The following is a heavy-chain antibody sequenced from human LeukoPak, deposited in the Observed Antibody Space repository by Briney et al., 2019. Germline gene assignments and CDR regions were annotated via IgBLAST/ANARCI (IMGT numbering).Heavy chain of an antibody. J-gene: IGHJ3*02. CDR1: GGTFSTYA. CDR2: ITPILGTA. CDR3: ARSLINYGGSYDAFDI. D-gene: IGHD4-23*01. V-gene: IGHV1-69*10. Sequence: ASVKVSCKASGGTFSTYAISWVRQAPGQGLEWMGGITPILGTANYAQKFQGRVTINADQSTSTAYMELSSLRSEDTAVYYCARSLINYGGSYDAFDIWGQGTMVTISS.